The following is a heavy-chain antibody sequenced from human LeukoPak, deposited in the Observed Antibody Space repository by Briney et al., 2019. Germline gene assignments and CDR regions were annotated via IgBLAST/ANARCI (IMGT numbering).Heavy chain of an antibody. J-gene: IGHJ4*02. CDR1: GGSISSGDYY. Sequence: PSETLSLTCTVSGGSISSGDYYWSWFRQPPGKGLEWIGYIYNSGTTYYHPSLRSRVTLSVDTSKNQFSLRLNSVAAADTAVYYCARKRYDDPYFFDYWGQGTLVTVSS. D-gene: IGHD3-22*01. CDR3: ARKRYDDPYFFDY. CDR2: IYNSGTT. V-gene: IGHV4-30-4*01.